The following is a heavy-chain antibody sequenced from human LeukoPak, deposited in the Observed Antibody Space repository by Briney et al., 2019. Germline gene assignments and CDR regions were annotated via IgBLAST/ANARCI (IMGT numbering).Heavy chain of an antibody. CDR1: GGSIENYY. Sequence: TSETLSLTCTVSGGSIENYYWSWIRQSADKGLQWLRRIYGSENSNFNPKFNPSLMSRVTMALDASKNQFSLTLMSVTAADTAVYFCARNRGGSGYYEYWGQGTLVSVSS. J-gene: IGHJ4*02. V-gene: IGHV4-4*07. CDR3: ARNRGGSGYYEY. D-gene: IGHD2-15*01. CDR2: IYGSENSNFNP.